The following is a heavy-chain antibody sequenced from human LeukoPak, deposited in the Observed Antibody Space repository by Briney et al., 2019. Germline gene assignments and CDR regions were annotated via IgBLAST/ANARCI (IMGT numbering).Heavy chain of an antibody. CDR3: ATVITAAGSLDY. CDR2: FEPEDGET. Sequence: ASVKVSCKVSGYTLTELSMHWVRQAPGKGLEWMGGFEPEDGETIYAQKFRGRVTMTEDTSTDTAYMELSSLRSEDTAVYYCATVITAAGSLDYWGQGTLVTVSS. CDR1: GYTLTELS. J-gene: IGHJ4*02. D-gene: IGHD6-13*01. V-gene: IGHV1-24*01.